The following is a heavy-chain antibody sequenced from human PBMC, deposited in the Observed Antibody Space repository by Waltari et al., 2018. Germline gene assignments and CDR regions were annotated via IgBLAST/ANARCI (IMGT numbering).Heavy chain of an antibody. Sequence: QVQLVQSGAEVKKSGSSVKVSCKASGGTFAGYALSWVRQAPGQGLEWMGGIIPIFGTANYAQKFQGRVTFTADESASTAYMELSSLRSEDTAVYYCAIGYCTTTSCYGPDYYYYMDVWGKGTTVTIS. V-gene: IGHV1-69*12. J-gene: IGHJ6*03. D-gene: IGHD2-2*01. CDR3: AIGYCTTTSCYGPDYYYYMDV. CDR2: IIPIFGTA. CDR1: GGTFAGYA.